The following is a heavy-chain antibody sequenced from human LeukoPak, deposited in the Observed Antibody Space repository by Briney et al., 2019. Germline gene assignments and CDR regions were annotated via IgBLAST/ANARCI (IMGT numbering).Heavy chain of an antibody. CDR2: ISSSSSYI. J-gene: IGHJ4*02. CDR3: ARDAYCSSTSCGSNDY. Sequence: GGSLRLACAASGFTFSSYSMNWVRQAPGKGLEWVSSISSSSSYIYYADSVKGRFTISRDNAKSSLYLQMSSLRAEDTAVYYCARDAYCSSTSCGSNDYWGQGTLVTVSS. D-gene: IGHD2-2*01. V-gene: IGHV3-21*01. CDR1: GFTFSSYS.